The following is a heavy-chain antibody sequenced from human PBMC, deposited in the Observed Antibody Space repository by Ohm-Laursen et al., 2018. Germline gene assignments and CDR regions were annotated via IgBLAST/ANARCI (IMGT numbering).Heavy chain of an antibody. Sequence: GTLSLTCAVSGYSISSGYHWGWIRQPPGKGLEWIGSIYHSGSTYYNPSLKSRVTISVDTSKNQFSLKLSSVTAADTAVYYCARVSNWGDFDYWGQGTLVTVSS. D-gene: IGHD7-27*01. CDR1: GYSISSGYH. CDR3: ARVSNWGDFDY. J-gene: IGHJ4*02. V-gene: IGHV4-38-2*01. CDR2: IYHSGST.